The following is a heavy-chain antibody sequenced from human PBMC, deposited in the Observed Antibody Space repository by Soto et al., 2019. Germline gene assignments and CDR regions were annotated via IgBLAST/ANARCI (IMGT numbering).Heavy chain of an antibody. CDR3: ARGIGRFLEWLFSPYYGMDV. J-gene: IGHJ6*02. D-gene: IGHD3-3*01. CDR1: GYTFTSYD. V-gene: IGHV1-8*01. CDR2: MNPNSGNT. Sequence: ASVKVSCKASGYTFTSYDINWVRQATGQGIERMGWMNPNSGNTGYAQKFQGRVTMTRNTSISTAYMELSSLRSEDRAVYYCARGIGRFLEWLFSPYYGMDVWGQGTTVTVSS.